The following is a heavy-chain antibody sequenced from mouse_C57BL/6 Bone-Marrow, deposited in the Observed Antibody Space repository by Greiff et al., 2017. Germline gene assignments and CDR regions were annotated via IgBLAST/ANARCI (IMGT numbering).Heavy chain of an antibody. V-gene: IGHV1-82*01. J-gene: IGHJ3*01. CDR2: IYPGDGGT. CDR3: AREGYYGNYEFAY. D-gene: IGHD2-1*01. CDR1: GYAFSSSW. Sequence: QVQLKESGPELVKPGASVKISCKASGYAFSSSWMNWVKQRPGKGLEWIGRIYPGDGGTNYNGKFKGKATLTADKSSSTAYMQLSSLTSEDSAVYFCAREGYYGNYEFAYWGQGTLVTVSA.